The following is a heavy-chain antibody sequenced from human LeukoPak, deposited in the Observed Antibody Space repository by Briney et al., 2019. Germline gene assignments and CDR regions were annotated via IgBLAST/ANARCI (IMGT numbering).Heavy chain of an antibody. D-gene: IGHD1-26*01. CDR2: IYSDGST. CDR3: ARELREHGVFDI. CDR1: GFTFSSYS. J-gene: IGHJ3*02. V-gene: IGHV3-53*01. Sequence: GGSLRLSCAASGFTFSSYSMSWVRQAPGKGLEWVSEIYSDGSTYYAASVKGRFSISRDSPKNTVHLQMNSLRAEDTAVYYCARELREHGVFDIWGQGTMVTVSS.